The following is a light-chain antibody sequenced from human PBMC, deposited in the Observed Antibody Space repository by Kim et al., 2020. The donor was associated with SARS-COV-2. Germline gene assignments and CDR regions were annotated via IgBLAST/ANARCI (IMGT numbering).Light chain of an antibody. CDR1: SSDVV. CDR3: CSYEGTVV. V-gene: IGLV2-23*02. J-gene: IGLJ2*01. Sequence: QSALTQPASVSGSPGQSITISCTGASSDVVSWYQHHPGEAPKLIIFEVNKRPSQISNRFSGSKSGNMASLTIAGLQAEDEANYYCCSYEGTVVFGGGTQLTVL. CDR2: EVN.